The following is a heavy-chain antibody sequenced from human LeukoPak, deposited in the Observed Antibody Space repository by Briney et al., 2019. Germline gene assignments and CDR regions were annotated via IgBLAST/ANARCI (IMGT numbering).Heavy chain of an antibody. Sequence: SETLSLTCAVYGGSFSGYYWSWIRQPPGKGLEWIGYIYYSGSTNYNPSLKSRVTISVDTSKNQFSLKLSSVTAADTAVYYCARHYNGYVVVTGYFDYWGQGTLVTVSS. CDR3: ARHYNGYVVVTGYFDY. J-gene: IGHJ4*02. CDR1: GGSFSGYY. CDR2: IYYSGST. D-gene: IGHD5-12*01. V-gene: IGHV4-59*08.